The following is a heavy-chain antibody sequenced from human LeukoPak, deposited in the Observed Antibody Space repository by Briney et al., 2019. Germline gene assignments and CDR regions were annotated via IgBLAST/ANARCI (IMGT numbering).Heavy chain of an antibody. CDR2: IIPIFGTA. D-gene: IGHD2-15*01. CDR1: GGTFSSYA. V-gene: IGHV1-69*05. J-gene: IGHJ6*03. Sequence: SVKVSCKASGGTFSSYAFSWVRQAPGQGLEWMGGIIPIFGTANYAQKFQGRVTITTDESTSTAYMELSSLRSEDTAVYYCASPYCSGGSCYSGDYYYYMDVWGKGTTLTVSS. CDR3: ASPYCSGGSCYSGDYYYYMDV.